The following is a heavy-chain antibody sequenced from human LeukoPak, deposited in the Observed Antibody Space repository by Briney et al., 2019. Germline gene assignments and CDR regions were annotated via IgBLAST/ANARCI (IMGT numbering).Heavy chain of an antibody. J-gene: IGHJ4*02. V-gene: IGHV1-69*05. CDR1: GGTFSSYA. Sequence: GASVKVSCKASGGTFSSYAISWVRQAPRQGLEWMGGIIPIFGTANYAQKFQGRVTITTDESTSTAYMELSSLRSEDTAVYYCARSEGYSSILDYWGQGTLVTVSS. D-gene: IGHD6-13*01. CDR2: IIPIFGTA. CDR3: ARSEGYSSILDY.